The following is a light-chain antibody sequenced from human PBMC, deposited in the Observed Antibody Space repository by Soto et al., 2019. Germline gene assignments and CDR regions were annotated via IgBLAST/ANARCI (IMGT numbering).Light chain of an antibody. CDR3: QQLNTYPFT. J-gene: IGKJ5*01. V-gene: IGKV1-9*01. CDR1: QGISSY. Sequence: DIQLTQSPSFLSASVGDRVTITCRASQGISSYLAWYHQKPGKAPKLLIYAASTLQSGVPSRFSGSGSRTEFTLTISSLQPEDFATYYCQQLNTYPFTFGQGTRLEIK. CDR2: AAS.